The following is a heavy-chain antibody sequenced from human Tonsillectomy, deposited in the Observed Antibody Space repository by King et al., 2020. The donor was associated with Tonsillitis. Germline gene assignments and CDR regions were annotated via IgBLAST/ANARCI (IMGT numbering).Heavy chain of an antibody. V-gene: IGHV3-73*02. J-gene: IGHJ6*02. D-gene: IGHD2-8*01. CDR2: IRSKANNYAT. Sequence: VQLVESGGGLVQPGGSLKLSCAASGFTFSGSAMHWVRQASGKGLEWVGRIRSKANNYATAYAASVKGRFTISRDDSKNMAYLQMNSLNTEDTAVEYCTRLAPYCSNGVCYNYYYYGMDVWGQGTTVTVSS. CDR3: TRLAPYCSNGVCYNYYYYGMDV. CDR1: GFTFSGSA.